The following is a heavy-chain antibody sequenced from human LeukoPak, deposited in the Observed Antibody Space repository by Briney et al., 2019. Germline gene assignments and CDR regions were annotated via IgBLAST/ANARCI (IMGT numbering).Heavy chain of an antibody. Sequence: ASVKVSCKASGYTFTGYCMHWVRQAPGQGLEWMGWINPNSGGTNYAQKFQGRVTMTRDTSISTAYMELSRLRSDDTAVYYCARAWYYDSSGYHDYWGQGTLVTVSS. D-gene: IGHD3-22*01. CDR2: INPNSGGT. CDR3: ARAWYYDSSGYHDY. CDR1: GYTFTGYC. V-gene: IGHV1-2*02. J-gene: IGHJ4*02.